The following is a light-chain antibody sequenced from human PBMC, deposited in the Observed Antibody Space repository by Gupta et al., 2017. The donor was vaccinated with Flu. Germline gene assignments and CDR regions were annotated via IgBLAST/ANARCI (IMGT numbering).Light chain of an antibody. J-gene: IGKJ1*01. Sequence: DVVMTQSPLSLPVTLGQTASISCRSSQSLVYSDGNTVLHWFRQRPGQAPRRLIYLVSHRESGVPDRFSGSGSGTEFTLKISRVEAEDVGIYFCRQGAHWPWAFGQGTKVEI. CDR2: LVS. CDR3: RQGAHWPWA. CDR1: QSLVYSDGNTV. V-gene: IGKV2-30*01.